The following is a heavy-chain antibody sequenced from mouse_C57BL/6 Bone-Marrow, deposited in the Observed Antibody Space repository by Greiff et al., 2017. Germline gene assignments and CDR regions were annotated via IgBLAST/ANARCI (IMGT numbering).Heavy chain of an antibody. CDR1: GYTFTSYW. V-gene: IGHV1-74*01. J-gene: IGHJ1*03. Sequence: VQLQQPGAELVKPGASVKVSCKASGYTFTSYWMHWVKQRPGQGLEWIGRIHPSDSDTNYNQKFKGKATLTVDKSSSTAYMQLSSLTSEDSAVYYCAFIYYYGSSYYLYWYVDVWGTGTTVTVSS. CDR3: AFIYYYGSSYYLYWYVDV. CDR2: IHPSDSDT. D-gene: IGHD1-1*01.